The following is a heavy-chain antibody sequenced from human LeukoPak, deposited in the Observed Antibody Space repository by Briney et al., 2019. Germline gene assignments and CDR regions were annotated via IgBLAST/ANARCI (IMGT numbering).Heavy chain of an antibody. D-gene: IGHD5-12*01. CDR1: GFTFSTYFW. CDR3: ARDGGSSDYDLFDY. J-gene: IGHJ4*02. CDR2: INQDGSDR. Sequence: GGSLRLSCAASGFTFSTYFWMHWVRQAPGKGLEWVANINQDGSDRYYVDSVKGRFTISRDNAKNSLYLQMNSLRAEDTAVYFCARDGGSSDYDLFDYWGQGTLVTVSP. V-gene: IGHV3-7*05.